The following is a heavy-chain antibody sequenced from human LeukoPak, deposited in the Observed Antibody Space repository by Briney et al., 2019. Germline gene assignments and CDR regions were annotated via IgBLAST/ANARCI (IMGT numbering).Heavy chain of an antibody. J-gene: IGHJ4*02. CDR1: GGTFSSYA. D-gene: IGHD1-26*01. Sequence: GASVKVSCKASGGTFSSYAISWVRQAPGQGLEWMGRIIPILGIANYAQKFQGRVTITADKSTSTAYMELSSLRSGDTAVYYCASISGSYVLRYWGQGTLVTVSS. CDR3: ASISGSYVLRY. V-gene: IGHV1-69*04. CDR2: IIPILGIA.